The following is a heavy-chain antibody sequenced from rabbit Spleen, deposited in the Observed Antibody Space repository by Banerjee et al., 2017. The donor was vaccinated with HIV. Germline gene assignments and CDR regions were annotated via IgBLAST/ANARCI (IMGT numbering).Heavy chain of an antibody. J-gene: IGHJ3*01. CDR2: IYTGGSGSS. CDR3: ARAIVPWLGLTRLDL. D-gene: IGHD4-1*01. V-gene: IGHV1S45*01. Sequence: QEQLEESGGDMVKPEGSLTLTCTASGFSFRSSYWICWVRQAPGKGLEWIACIYTGGSGSSYYASWANGRFTISSDNAQSPVDLKMTSLTAADTATYFCARAIVPWLGLTRLDLWGQGTLVAVS. CDR1: GFSFRSSYW.